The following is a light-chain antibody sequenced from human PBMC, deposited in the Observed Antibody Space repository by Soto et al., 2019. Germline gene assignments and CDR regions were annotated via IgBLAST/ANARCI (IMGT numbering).Light chain of an antibody. V-gene: IGLV2-8*01. CDR1: SSDVGGYNY. Sequence: QCALTRPPSASGSAGQSVTISCTGTSSDVGGYNYVSWYQQYPGRAPKLMIYEVTKRPSGVPDRFSGSKSGNTASLTVSGLQAEDEADYYCSSYAASNNFYFVFGGGTKLTVL. J-gene: IGLJ3*02. CDR3: SSYAASNNFYFV. CDR2: EVT.